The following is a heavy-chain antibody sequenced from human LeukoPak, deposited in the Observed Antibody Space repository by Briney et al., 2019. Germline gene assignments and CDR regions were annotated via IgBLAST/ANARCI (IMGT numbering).Heavy chain of an antibody. J-gene: IGHJ3*01. CDR2: ISNSGST. Sequence: KTSETLSLTCTVSGSSISSYYWSWIRQPPGKGLEWIGYISNSGSTNYNPSLKSRVTISVDKSKNQFSLKLSSVTAADTAVYYCATCTTNCYGWFHVWGQGTMVTVSS. V-gene: IGHV4-59*03. CDR1: GSSISSYY. CDR3: ATCTTNCYGWFHV. D-gene: IGHD2-2*01.